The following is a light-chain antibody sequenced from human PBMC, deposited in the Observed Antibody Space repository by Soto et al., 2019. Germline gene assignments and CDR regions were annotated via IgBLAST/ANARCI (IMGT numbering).Light chain of an antibody. V-gene: IGKV1-39*01. CDR1: QDINVY. CDR2: SAS. J-gene: IGKJ2*03. Sequence: DIQMTQSPSSVSASLGDTVTITCRASQDINVYLNWYQQKPGEVPKLLIYSASTLYSGVPSRFTGSGSETDFTLTIRSLQPEDYATYYCQHAYVAPYSFGQGTK. CDR3: QHAYVAPYS.